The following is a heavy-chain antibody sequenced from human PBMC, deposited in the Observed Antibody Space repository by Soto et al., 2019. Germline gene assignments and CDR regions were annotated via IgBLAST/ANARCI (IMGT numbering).Heavy chain of an antibody. Sequence: SSETLSLTCTVSGGSISSSSYYWGWIRQPPGKGLEWIGSIYYSGSTYYNPSLKSRVTISVDTSKNQFSLKLNSVTAADTVVYYCARVKYYGSGSYYYMDVWGKGTTVTVSS. CDR1: GGSISSSSYY. CDR3: ARVKYYGSGSYYYMDV. J-gene: IGHJ6*03. V-gene: IGHV4-39*01. CDR2: IYYSGST. D-gene: IGHD3-10*01.